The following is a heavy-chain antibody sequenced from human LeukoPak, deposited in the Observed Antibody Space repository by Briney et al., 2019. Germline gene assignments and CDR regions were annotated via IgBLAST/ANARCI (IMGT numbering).Heavy chain of an antibody. J-gene: IGHJ4*02. D-gene: IGHD3-10*01. CDR3: ARGWYANYYGSGGNFDY. CDR1: GFTVSSNY. Sequence: GGSLRLSCAASGFTVSSNYMSWVRQAPGKGLEWVSVVYSGGSTYYADSVKGRFTISRDNSKNTLYLQMNSLRAEDTAVYYCARGWYANYYGSGGNFDYWGQGTLVTVSS. CDR2: VYSGGST. V-gene: IGHV3-53*01.